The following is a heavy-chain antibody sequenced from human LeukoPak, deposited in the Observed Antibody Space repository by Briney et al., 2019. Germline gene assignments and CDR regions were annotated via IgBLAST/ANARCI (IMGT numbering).Heavy chain of an antibody. Sequence: GASVKVSCKASGYSFSSYGITWVRQAPGQGLEWMGWISAYNGNTNYAQNLQGRVTMTTDTSTSTAYMELRNLTSDDTAVYYCARGYKPPDFDYWGQGTLVTVSS. V-gene: IGHV1-18*01. CDR1: GYSFSSYG. D-gene: IGHD1-14*01. CDR3: ARGYKPPDFDY. CDR2: ISAYNGNT. J-gene: IGHJ4*02.